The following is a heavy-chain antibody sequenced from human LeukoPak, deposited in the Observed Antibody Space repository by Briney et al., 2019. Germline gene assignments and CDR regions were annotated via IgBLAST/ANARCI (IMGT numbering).Heavy chain of an antibody. V-gene: IGHV3-11*01. D-gene: IGHD3-10*01. CDR3: ARTPLWFGELWAFDI. CDR1: GFTFSDYY. CDR2: ISSSGSTI. Sequence: GGSLRLSCAASGFTFSDYYMSWIRQAPGKGLEWVSYISSSGSTIYYADSVKGRFTISRDNAKNSLYLQMNSLRAEDTAVYYCARTPLWFGELWAFDIWGQGTMVTVSS. J-gene: IGHJ3*02.